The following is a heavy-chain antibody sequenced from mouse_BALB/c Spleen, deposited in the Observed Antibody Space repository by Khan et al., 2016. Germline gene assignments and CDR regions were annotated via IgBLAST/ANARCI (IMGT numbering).Heavy chain of an antibody. J-gene: IGHJ2*01. CDR3: GRGGY. CDR2: ISSGSSAI. Sequence: EVELVESGGGLVQTGGSRKLSCAASGFTFSSFGMHWVRQAPEKGLEWVAFISSGSSAIYYADTVKGRLTISRDNPKNTLFLPMTSLRPEDTALNYCGRGGYWGQGTTRTVSS. CDR1: GFTFSSFG. V-gene: IGHV5-17*02.